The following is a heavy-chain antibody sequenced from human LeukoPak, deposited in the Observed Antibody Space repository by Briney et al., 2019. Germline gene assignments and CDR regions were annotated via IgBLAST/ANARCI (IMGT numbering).Heavy chain of an antibody. J-gene: IGHJ6*02. CDR2: ISYDGSNK. V-gene: IGHV3-30-3*01. Sequence: GGSLRLSCAASGFTFSFYAMSWVRQAPGKGLEWVAVISYDGSNKYYADSVKGRFTISRDNSKNTLYLQMNSLRAEDTAVYYCARDLTLKYYYYYGMDVWGQGTTVTVSS. D-gene: IGHD3-16*01. CDR1: GFTFSFYA. CDR3: ARDLTLKYYYYYGMDV.